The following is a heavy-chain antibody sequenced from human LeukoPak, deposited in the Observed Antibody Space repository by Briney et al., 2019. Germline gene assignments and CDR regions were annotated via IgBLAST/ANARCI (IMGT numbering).Heavy chain of an antibody. V-gene: IGHV4-34*01. CDR3: AQHGEFYFDI. CDR1: GGSFSGRY. J-gene: IGHJ2*01. D-gene: IGHD4-17*01. CDR2: IHHSGGT. Sequence: SETLSLTCAVFGGSFSGRYWSWVRQPPGKGLEWIGQIHHSGGTSYDSSLRSRVTMSVDTSKNQFSLKLSSVTAGDTAVYYCAQHGEFYFDIWGRGTLVTVSS.